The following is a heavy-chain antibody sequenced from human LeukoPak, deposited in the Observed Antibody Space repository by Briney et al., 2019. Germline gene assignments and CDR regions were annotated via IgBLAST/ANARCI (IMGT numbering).Heavy chain of an antibody. Sequence: SETLSLTCAVYGGSFSGYYWSWIRQPPGKGLEWIGEINHSGSTNYNPSLKSRVTISVDTSKSQFSLKLSSVTAADTAVYYCARGGITMAYGMDVWGQGTTVTVSS. CDR1: GGSFSGYY. V-gene: IGHV4-34*01. J-gene: IGHJ6*02. CDR2: INHSGST. CDR3: ARGGITMAYGMDV. D-gene: IGHD3-10*01.